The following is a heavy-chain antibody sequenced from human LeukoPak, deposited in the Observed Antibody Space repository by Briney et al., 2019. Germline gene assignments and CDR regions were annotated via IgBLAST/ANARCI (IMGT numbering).Heavy chain of an antibody. J-gene: IGHJ4*02. Sequence: GASVKVSCKASGYTFTSYYMHWVRQAPGQGLEWMGIINPSGGSTSYAQKFQGRVTMTRDTSTSTVYMELSSLRSEDTAVYYCARDREPNSSGSRFDYWGQGTLVTVSS. D-gene: IGHD6-19*01. CDR2: INPSGGST. CDR3: ARDREPNSSGSRFDY. V-gene: IGHV1-46*01. CDR1: GYTFTSYY.